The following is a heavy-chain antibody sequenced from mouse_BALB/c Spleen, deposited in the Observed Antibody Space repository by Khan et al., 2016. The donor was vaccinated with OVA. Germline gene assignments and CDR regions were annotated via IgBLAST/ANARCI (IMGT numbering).Heavy chain of an antibody. D-gene: IGHD2-12*01. CDR1: GYSFTSYY. V-gene: IGHV1-42*01. CDR3: TKHCYVDRFTY. CDR2: IDPFSGGT. Sequence: VQLQQSGPELMKPGASVKISCKASGYSFTSYYIHWVMQSPGKSLEWIGYIDPFSGGTTYNQKFKGKATLTVDKSSSTAYIQLSNLTSEDSAVXYGTKHCYVDRFTYWGQGTLVTVSA. J-gene: IGHJ3*01.